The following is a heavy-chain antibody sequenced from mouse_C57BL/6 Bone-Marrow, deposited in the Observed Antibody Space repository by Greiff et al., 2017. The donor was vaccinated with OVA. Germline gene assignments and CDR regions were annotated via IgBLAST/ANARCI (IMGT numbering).Heavy chain of an antibody. Sequence: VKLLESGPGLVQPSQSLSITCTVSGFSLTSYGVPWVRQSPGKGLEWLGVIWRGGSTDYNAAFMSSLSFTKDKSKSQVFFKMNSLQADDTAIYYCAKTGIYYGSSSFAYWGQGTLVTVSA. CDR1: GFSLTSYG. CDR3: AKTGIYYGSSSFAY. D-gene: IGHD1-1*01. J-gene: IGHJ3*01. CDR2: IWRGGST. V-gene: IGHV2-5*01.